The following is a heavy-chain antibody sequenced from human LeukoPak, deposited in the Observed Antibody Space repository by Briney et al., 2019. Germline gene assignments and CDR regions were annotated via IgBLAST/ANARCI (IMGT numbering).Heavy chain of an antibody. J-gene: IGHJ6*02. V-gene: IGHV3-30-3*01. CDR1: GFTLSSYA. CDR3: ARDLDTAMVYYYGMDV. CDR2: LSHDGSNK. D-gene: IGHD5-18*01. Sequence: GGFLRLSCAASGFTLSSYAMHWFGQAPGKGLKWGAVLSHDGSNKYYADSVKGRFTISRDNSKNTLYLQMNSLRAEDTAVYYCARDLDTAMVYYYGMDVWGQGTTVTVSS.